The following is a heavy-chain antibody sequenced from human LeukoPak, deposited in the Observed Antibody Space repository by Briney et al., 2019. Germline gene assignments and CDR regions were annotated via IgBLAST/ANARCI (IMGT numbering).Heavy chain of an antibody. CDR2: ISYDGSDE. V-gene: IGHV3-30*04. J-gene: IGHJ4*02. Sequence: GGSLRLSCVASGLAFSSYSVHWVRQAPGKGLEWVGVISYDGSDEYYTDSVKGRFTISRDNSKNTVYLQMNSLRAEDTAVYYCARDSTPYYYDSSAPDYWGQGTLVTVSS. CDR3: ARDSTPYYYDSSAPDY. CDR1: GLAFSSYS. D-gene: IGHD3-22*01.